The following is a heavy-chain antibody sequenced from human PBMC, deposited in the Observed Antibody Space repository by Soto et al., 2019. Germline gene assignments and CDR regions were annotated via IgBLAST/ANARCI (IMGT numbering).Heavy chain of an antibody. CDR1: GGTFSSYA. CDR3: ARVVVITDTEGAFDI. V-gene: IGHV1-69*13. J-gene: IGHJ3*02. Sequence: SVKVSCKASGGTFSSYAISWVRQAPGQGLEWMGGIIPIFGTANYAQKFQGRVTITADESTSTAYMELSSLRSEDTAVYFCARVVVITDTEGAFDIWGQGTMVTVSS. D-gene: IGHD3-22*01. CDR2: IIPIFGTA.